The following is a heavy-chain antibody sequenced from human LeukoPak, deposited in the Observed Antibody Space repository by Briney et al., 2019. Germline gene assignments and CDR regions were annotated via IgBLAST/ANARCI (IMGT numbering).Heavy chain of an antibody. CDR1: GFTFKLYW. CDR3: ARGWGGSSFEYFQH. Sequence: GGSLRLSCAASGFTFKLYWMHWVRQVPGKRPVWVSCINDDGSDTIYADSVRGRFTISRDDAKNTVYLQMTSLRPEDTAIYYCARGWGGSSFEYFQHWGQGTLATVSS. CDR2: INDDGSDT. J-gene: IGHJ1*01. D-gene: IGHD6-6*01. V-gene: IGHV3-74*01.